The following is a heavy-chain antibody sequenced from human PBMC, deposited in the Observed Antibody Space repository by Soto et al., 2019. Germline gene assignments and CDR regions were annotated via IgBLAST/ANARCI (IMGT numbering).Heavy chain of an antibody. CDR2: IGRRSDI. V-gene: IGHV3-21*01. D-gene: IGHD2-21*02. CDR3: AREETAWPLAYGLDV. Sequence: PGGSLRLSCEASGFSFSTYSMHWVRKAPGKGLEWVSSIGRRSDIYYADSVKGRFTISRDNAKNSVSLQMNSLRDEDTAVYYCAREETAWPLAYGLDVWGQGTTVTVSS. J-gene: IGHJ6*02. CDR1: GFSFSTYS.